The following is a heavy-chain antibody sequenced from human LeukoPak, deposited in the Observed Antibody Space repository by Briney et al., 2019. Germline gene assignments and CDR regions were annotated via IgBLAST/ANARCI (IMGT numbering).Heavy chain of an antibody. Sequence: PSETLSLTCTVSGGSISSYYWSWIRQPPGKGLEWIGYIYYSGSTNYNPSLKSRVTISVDTSKNQFSLKPSSVTAADTAVYYCAGANSSSWYEPVDYWGQGTLVTVSS. CDR3: AGANSSSWYEPVDY. CDR2: IYYSGST. CDR1: GGSISSYY. V-gene: IGHV4-59*01. D-gene: IGHD6-13*01. J-gene: IGHJ4*02.